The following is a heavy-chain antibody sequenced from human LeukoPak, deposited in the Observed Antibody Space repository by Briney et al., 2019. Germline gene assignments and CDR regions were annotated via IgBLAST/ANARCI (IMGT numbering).Heavy chain of an antibody. CDR2: IYTSGST. Sequence: PSETLSLTCTVSGGSISSGSYYWSWIRQPAGKGLEWIGRIYTSGSTNYNPSLKSRVTISVDTSKNQFSLKLNSVTAADTAVYYCARQYIDILTGYHRGELYWYFDLWGRGTLVTVSS. J-gene: IGHJ2*01. V-gene: IGHV4-61*02. CDR1: GGSISSGSYY. CDR3: ARQYIDILTGYHRGELYWYFDL. D-gene: IGHD3-9*01.